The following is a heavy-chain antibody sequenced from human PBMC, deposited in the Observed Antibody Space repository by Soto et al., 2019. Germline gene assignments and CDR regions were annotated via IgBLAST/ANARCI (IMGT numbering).Heavy chain of an antibody. CDR1: GFTFSSYA. J-gene: IGHJ3*02. Sequence: GGSLRLSCSASGFTFSSYAMHWVRQAPGKGLEYVSAISSNGGSTYYADSVKGRFTISRDNSKNTLYLQMSSLRAEDTAVYYCVKDPSVDSSSWSYDAFDIWGQGTMVTVSS. D-gene: IGHD6-13*01. V-gene: IGHV3-64D*08. CDR3: VKDPSVDSSSWSYDAFDI. CDR2: ISSNGGST.